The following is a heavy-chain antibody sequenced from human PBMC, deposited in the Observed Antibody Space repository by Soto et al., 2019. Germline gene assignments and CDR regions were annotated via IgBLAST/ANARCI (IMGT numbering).Heavy chain of an antibody. CDR1: GYTFSGYW. Sequence: GESLKISCKGSGYTFSGYWMGWVRQMSGKGLEWMETTYPGDSDARYSPSFEGQVTISADESITTAYLQWDSLKASDTAIYYCVVQQKLPWVNAWGQGTLVTVSS. CDR3: VVQQKLPWVNA. V-gene: IGHV5-51*01. J-gene: IGHJ5*02. CDR2: TYPGDSDA. D-gene: IGHD1-1*01.